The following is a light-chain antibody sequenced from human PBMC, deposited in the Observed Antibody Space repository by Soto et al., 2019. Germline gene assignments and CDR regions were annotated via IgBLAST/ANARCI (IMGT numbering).Light chain of an antibody. CDR2: LNSDGSH. V-gene: IGLV4-69*01. J-gene: IGLJ3*02. CDR3: QTWGTGTWE. Sequence: QLVLTQSPSASASLGASVKLTCTLSSGHTNYAIAWHQQQPEKGPRYLMKLNSDGSHSKGDGIPDRFSGSSSGAERYLTISSLQSEDEADYYCQTWGTGTWEFGGGTKLTVL. CDR1: SGHTNYA.